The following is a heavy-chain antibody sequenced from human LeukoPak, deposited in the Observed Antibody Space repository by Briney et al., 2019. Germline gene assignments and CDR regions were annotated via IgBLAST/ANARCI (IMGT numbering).Heavy chain of an antibody. D-gene: IGHD2-15*01. V-gene: IGHV3-48*04. CDR1: GFIFSTYS. CDR2: ISSGSNTI. CDR3: ARGCSGGTCKQYMDV. J-gene: IGHJ6*03. Sequence: GGSLRLSCAASGFIFSTYSMNWVRQAPGKGLEWVSYISSGSNTIYYAESVKGRFTISRDNAQNSLHLQMSSLRAEDAAVYYCARGCSGGTCKQYMDVWGKGTTVTVSS.